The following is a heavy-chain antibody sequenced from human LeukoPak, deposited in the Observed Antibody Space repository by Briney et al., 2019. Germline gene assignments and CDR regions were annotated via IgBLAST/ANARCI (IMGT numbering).Heavy chain of an antibody. CDR2: IIPIFGTA. D-gene: IGHD5-24*01. CDR3: ASRGRDGYNYDYYYYGMDV. J-gene: IGHJ6*02. V-gene: IGHV1-69*13. CDR1: GGTFSSYA. Sequence: SVTVSCKASGGTFSSYAISWVRQAPGQGLEWMGGIIPIFGTANYAQKFQGRVTITADESTSTAYMELSSLRSEDTAVYYCASRGRDGYNYDYYYYGMDVWGQGTTVTVSS.